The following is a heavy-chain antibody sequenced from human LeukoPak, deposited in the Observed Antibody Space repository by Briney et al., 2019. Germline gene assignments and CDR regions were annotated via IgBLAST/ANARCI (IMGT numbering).Heavy chain of an antibody. CDR3: AKDVYGDYGGLVY. CDR1: GFTFSNYW. CDR2: ISGSVGST. V-gene: IGHV3-23*01. D-gene: IGHD4-17*01. Sequence: GGSLRLSCAASGFTFSNYWMHWVRQAPGKGLEWVSAISGSVGSTYYADAVKGRFTISRDNSKNTLYLQMNSLRAEDTAVYYCAKDVYGDYGGLVYWGQGTLVTVSS. J-gene: IGHJ4*02.